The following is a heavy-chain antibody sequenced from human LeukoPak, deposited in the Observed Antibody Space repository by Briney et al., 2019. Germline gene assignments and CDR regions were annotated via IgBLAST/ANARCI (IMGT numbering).Heavy chain of an antibody. CDR1: GFTVSSNY. J-gene: IGHJ4*02. Sequence: QSGGSLRLSCAASGFTVSSNYMSWVRQAPGKGLEWVSVIYSGGSTYYADSVKGRFTISRDTSKNTLYLQMNSLRAEDTAVYYCTRVSTLAYCGADCYCDYWGRGTLVTVSS. V-gene: IGHV3-53*01. CDR2: IYSGGST. D-gene: IGHD2-21*02. CDR3: TRVSTLAYCGADCYCDY.